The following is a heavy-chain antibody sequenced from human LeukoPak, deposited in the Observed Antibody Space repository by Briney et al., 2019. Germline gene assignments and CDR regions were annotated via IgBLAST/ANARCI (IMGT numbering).Heavy chain of an antibody. CDR3: ARENYCTNGVCWAFDP. CDR2: IYYTGST. J-gene: IGHJ5*02. D-gene: IGHD2-8*01. V-gene: IGHV4-39*07. Sequence: SETLSLTCTVSGRSISSSDYYWGWIRQPPGKGLEWLGNIYYTGSTSYNPSLKSRVTISVDTSKNQFSLHLSSVTAADTAVYYCARENYCTNGVCWAFDPWGQGTLVTVSS. CDR1: GRSISSSDYY.